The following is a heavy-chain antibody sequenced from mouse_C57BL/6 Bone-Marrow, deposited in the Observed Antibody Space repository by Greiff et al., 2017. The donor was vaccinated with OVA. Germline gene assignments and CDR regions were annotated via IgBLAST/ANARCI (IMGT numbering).Heavy chain of an antibody. Sequence: EVKLVESGGGLVQPGESLKLSCESNEYEFPSHDMSWVRKTPEKRLELVAAINSDGGSTYYPDTMERRFIISRDNTKKPLYLQMSSLGSEDTALYYCAGHGAGQAPFACWGQGTLVTVSA. CDR1: EYEFPSHD. CDR2: INSDGGST. V-gene: IGHV5-2*01. J-gene: IGHJ3*01. D-gene: IGHD3-2*02. CDR3: AGHGAGQAPFAC.